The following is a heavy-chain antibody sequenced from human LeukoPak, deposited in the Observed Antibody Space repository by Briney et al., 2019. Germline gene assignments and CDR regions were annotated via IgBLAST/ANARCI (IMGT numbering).Heavy chain of an antibody. CDR1: GFTFSDYY. J-gene: IGHJ4*02. CDR3: ARRRYNWNAIDY. CDR2: ISSSGNII. D-gene: IGHD1-20*01. Sequence: GGSLRLSCAASGFTFSDYYMSWIRQAPGKGLEWVSYISSSGNIIYYADSVKGRFTISRDNAKDSLYLQMNSLRAEDTAVYYCARRRYNWNAIDYWGQGTLVTVSS. V-gene: IGHV3-11*01.